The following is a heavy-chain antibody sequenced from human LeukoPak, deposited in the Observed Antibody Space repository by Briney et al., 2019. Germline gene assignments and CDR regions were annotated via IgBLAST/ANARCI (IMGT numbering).Heavy chain of an antibody. Sequence: SQTLSLTCTVSGGSISSGGYYWSWIRQHPGKGLEWIGYIYYSGSTYYNPSLKSRVTISVDTSKNQFSLKLSSVTAADTAVYYCARDYSGYDRDGVLYYYYAMDVWGQGTTVTVSS. V-gene: IGHV4-31*03. CDR2: IYYSGST. CDR1: GGSISSGGYY. J-gene: IGHJ6*02. D-gene: IGHD5-12*01. CDR3: ARDYSGYDRDGVLYYYYAMDV.